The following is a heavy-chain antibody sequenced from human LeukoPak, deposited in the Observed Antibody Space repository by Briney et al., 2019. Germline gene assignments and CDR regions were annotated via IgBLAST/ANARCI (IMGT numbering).Heavy chain of an antibody. V-gene: IGHV4-61*05. D-gene: IGHD2-2*01. CDR3: ARHPRRVPAPYGYFDY. J-gene: IGHJ4*02. Sequence: SETLSLTCTVSGGSISSSSYYWSWIRQPPGKGLERFGYIYYSGNTNYSPSLKSRVTISVDTSKNQFSLKLSSVTAADTAVYYCARHPRRVPAPYGYFDYWGQGTLVTVSS. CDR2: IYYSGNT. CDR1: GGSISSSSYY.